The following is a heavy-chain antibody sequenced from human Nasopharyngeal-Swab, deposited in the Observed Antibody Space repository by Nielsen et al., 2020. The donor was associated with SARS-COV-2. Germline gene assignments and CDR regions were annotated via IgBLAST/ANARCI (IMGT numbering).Heavy chain of an antibody. J-gene: IGHJ4*02. D-gene: IGHD4-11*01. CDR3: ARGTADYSNPSFDY. CDR2: INWNSASK. Sequence: SLKISCAASGSTFDDYTMYWVRQRPGEGLEWVSGINWNSASKGYADSVKGRFTISRDNAKNSLYLLMNTLRSEDTALYYCARGTADYSNPSFDYWGQGTLVTVPS. V-gene: IGHV3-9*01. CDR1: GSTFDDYT.